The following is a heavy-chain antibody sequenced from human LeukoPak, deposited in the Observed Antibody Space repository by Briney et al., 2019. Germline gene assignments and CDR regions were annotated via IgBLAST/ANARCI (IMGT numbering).Heavy chain of an antibody. Sequence: PGGSLRLSCAASGLTVSNAWMHWIRQAPGKGLEWVGRIKRKTDGGTTDYAAPVKGRFTISRDDSKNTLYLQMNSLKTEDTAVYYCTTGFNQWRGGWFDPWGQGTLVTVSS. CDR1: GLTVSNAW. J-gene: IGHJ5*02. CDR3: TTGFNQWRGGWFDP. CDR2: IKRKTDGGTT. D-gene: IGHD6-19*01. V-gene: IGHV3-15*01.